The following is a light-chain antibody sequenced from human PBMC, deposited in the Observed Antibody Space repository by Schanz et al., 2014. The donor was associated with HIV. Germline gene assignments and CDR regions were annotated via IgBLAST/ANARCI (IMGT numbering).Light chain of an antibody. CDR1: QSVSSNY. V-gene: IGKV3-20*01. CDR3: HQYGDLRGS. J-gene: IGKJ4*01. CDR2: SAS. Sequence: EIVLTQSPGTLSLSPGERATLSCRASQSVSSNYLAWYQQKPGQSPRLLIYSASSRATGIPDRFSGSGSGTDFTLTISRLEPEDFAVYYCHQYGDLRGSFGGGTKVEIK.